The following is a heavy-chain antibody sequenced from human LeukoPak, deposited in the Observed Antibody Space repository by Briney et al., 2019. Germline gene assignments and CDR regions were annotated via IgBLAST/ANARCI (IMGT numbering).Heavy chain of an antibody. CDR3: AKDYCGGDCYPDY. CDR1: GFTFRSYG. J-gene: IGHJ4*02. CDR2: ISYDGSNK. D-gene: IGHD2-21*02. V-gene: IGHV3-30*18. Sequence: PGRSLRLSCAASGFTFRSYGMHWVRQAPGKGLEWVAVISYDGSNKYYADSVKGRFTISRDNSKNTLYLQMNSLRAEDTAVYYCAKDYCGGDCYPDYWGQATVVTVSS.